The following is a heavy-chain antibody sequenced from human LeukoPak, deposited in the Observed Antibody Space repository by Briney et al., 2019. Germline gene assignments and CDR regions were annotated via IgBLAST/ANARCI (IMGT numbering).Heavy chain of an antibody. CDR3: AKEGDPSGLNYDFWSGYSRQPGSYYYGMDV. D-gene: IGHD3-3*01. Sequence: GGSLRLSCAASGFTFEDYAMHWVRQAPGKGLEWVSGISWNSGSIGYADSVKGRFTISRDNAKNSLYLQMNSLRAEDTALYYCAKEGDPSGLNYDFWSGYSRQPGSYYYGMDVWGQGTTVTVSS. J-gene: IGHJ6*02. CDR2: ISWNSGSI. CDR1: GFTFEDYA. V-gene: IGHV3-9*01.